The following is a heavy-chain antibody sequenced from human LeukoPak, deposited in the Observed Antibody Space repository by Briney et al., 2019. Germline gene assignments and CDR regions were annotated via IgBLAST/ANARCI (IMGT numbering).Heavy chain of an antibody. CDR1: GFTFSNAW. CDR3: TTDRERYFDWSSPYYFDY. CDR2: IKSKTDGGTT. D-gene: IGHD3-9*01. Sequence: GESLRLSCAASGFTFSNAWMSWVRQAPGKGLEWVGRIKSKTDGGTTDYAAPVKGRFTISRDDSKNTLYLQMNSLKTEDTAVYYCTTDRERYFDWSSPYYFDYWGQGTLVTVSS. V-gene: IGHV3-15*01. J-gene: IGHJ4*02.